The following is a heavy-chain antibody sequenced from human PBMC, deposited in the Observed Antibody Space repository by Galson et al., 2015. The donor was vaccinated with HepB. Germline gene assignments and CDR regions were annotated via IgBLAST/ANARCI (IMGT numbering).Heavy chain of an antibody. D-gene: IGHD3-10*01. CDR2: ISTSSSYI. CDR3: ARDRVAGSYSAWDY. V-gene: IGHV3-21*06. Sequence: SLRLSCAASGFTFSTYSLNWVRQAPGKGPEWVSSISTSSSYIYYADSVKGRFTISRDNAKNSLFLQMNSLRTEDTAVYYCARDRVAGSYSAWDYWGQGALVTVSS. CDR1: GFTFSTYS. J-gene: IGHJ4*02.